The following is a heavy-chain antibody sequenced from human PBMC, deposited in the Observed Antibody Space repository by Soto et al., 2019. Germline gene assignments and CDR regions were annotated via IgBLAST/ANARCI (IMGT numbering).Heavy chain of an antibody. V-gene: IGHV3-11*01. CDR2: ISSSGSTI. Sequence: GGSLRLSCASSGFTFTDYYMSLIRQAPGKGLEWVSYISSSGSTIYYADSVKGRFTISRDNAKNSLYLQMNSLRAEDTAVYYCARVLVFYGGFDPWGQGTLVTVSS. CDR3: ARVLVFYGGFDP. CDR1: GFTFTDYY. J-gene: IGHJ5*02. D-gene: IGHD2-21*02.